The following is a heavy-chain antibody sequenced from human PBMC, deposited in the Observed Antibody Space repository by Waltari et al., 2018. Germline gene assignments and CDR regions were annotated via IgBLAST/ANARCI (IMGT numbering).Heavy chain of an antibody. V-gene: IGHV7-4-1*02. D-gene: IGHD2-2*01. CDR1: GYSFTNYA. J-gene: IGHJ5*02. CDR3: AREVVPPARVVVNWFDP. Sequence: QVQLVQSGSELKKPGASVKVSCKASGYSFTNYAINWIRQAPGQGLELMGWINTNTRNPAYVQGFTGRVVFSLDTSVSTAYLQINSLKAEDTAVYFCAREVVPPARVVVNWFDPWGQGTLVTVSS. CDR2: INTNTRNP.